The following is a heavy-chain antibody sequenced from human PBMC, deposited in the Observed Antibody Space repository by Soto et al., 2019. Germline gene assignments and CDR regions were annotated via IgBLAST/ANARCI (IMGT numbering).Heavy chain of an antibody. D-gene: IGHD6-13*01. CDR3: TRDASRDSSARGWFDP. CDR2: ISSNSAYI. V-gene: IGHV3-21*01. J-gene: IGHJ5*02. Sequence: GGSLRLSCAASGLTVSGKKYIAWVRQAPGKGLEWVSTISSNSAYIYYTDALRGRFTISRDNAKNSLHLQMNSLRAEDTAVYYCTRDASRDSSARGWFDPWGPGTLVTVSS. CDR1: GLTVSGKKY.